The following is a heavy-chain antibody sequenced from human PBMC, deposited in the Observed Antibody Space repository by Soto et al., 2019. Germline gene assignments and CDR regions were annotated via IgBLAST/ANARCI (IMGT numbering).Heavy chain of an antibody. Sequence: EVQLVESGGGLVQPGRSLRLSCAASGFTFDDYAMHCVRQAPGKGLEWVSGISWNSGSIGYADSVKGRFTISRDNAKNSLYLQMNSLRAEDTALYYCAKDYLGIAAAGRFDYYYYYMDVWGKGTTVTVSS. CDR3: AKDYLGIAAAGRFDYYYYYMDV. CDR1: GFTFDDYA. V-gene: IGHV3-9*01. CDR2: ISWNSGSI. J-gene: IGHJ6*03. D-gene: IGHD6-13*01.